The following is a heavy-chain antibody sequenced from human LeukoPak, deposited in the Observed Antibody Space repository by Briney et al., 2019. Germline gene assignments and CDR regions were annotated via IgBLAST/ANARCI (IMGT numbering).Heavy chain of an antibody. Sequence: SETLSLTCTVSGGSISSYYWSWIRQPPGKGLEWIGYIYYSGSTNYNPSLKSRVTISVDTSKNQFSLELSSVTAADTAVYYCARTTEGYCRGRSCYSYYYMDVWGKGTTVTVSS. CDR3: ARTTEGYCRGRSCYSYYYMDV. D-gene: IGHD2-15*01. V-gene: IGHV4-59*01. CDR2: IYYSGST. J-gene: IGHJ6*03. CDR1: GGSISSYY.